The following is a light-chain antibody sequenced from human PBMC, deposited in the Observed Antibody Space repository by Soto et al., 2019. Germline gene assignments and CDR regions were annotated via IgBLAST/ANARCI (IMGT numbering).Light chain of an antibody. Sequence: QSALTQPASVSGSPGQSITISCTGTSSDVGGYNYVSWCQQHPGKAPKLMIFEVSDRPSGVPDRFSGSKSGTSASLAITGLQAEDEADYYCQSYDSSLSGYVFGTGTKVTVL. CDR3: QSYDSSLSGYV. CDR2: EVS. CDR1: SSDVGGYNY. V-gene: IGLV2-14*01. J-gene: IGLJ1*01.